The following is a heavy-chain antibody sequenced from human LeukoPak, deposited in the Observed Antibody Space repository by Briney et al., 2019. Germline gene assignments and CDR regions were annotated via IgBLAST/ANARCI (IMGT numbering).Heavy chain of an antibody. Sequence: PSETLSLTCTVSGYSISSGYYWGWIRQPPGKGLEWIGSIYHSGSTYYNPSLKSRVTISVDTSKNQFSLKLSSVTAADTAVYYCARYSNPYYYYYYMDVWGKGTTVTVSS. CDR2: IYHSGST. D-gene: IGHD4-11*01. CDR3: ARYSNPYYYYYYMDV. CDR1: GYSISSGYY. V-gene: IGHV4-38-2*02. J-gene: IGHJ6*03.